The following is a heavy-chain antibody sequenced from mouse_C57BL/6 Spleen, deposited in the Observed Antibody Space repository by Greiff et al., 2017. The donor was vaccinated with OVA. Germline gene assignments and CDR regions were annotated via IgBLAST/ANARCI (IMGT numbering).Heavy chain of an antibody. CDR3: ANGNPYYYAMDY. CDR1: GYTFTSYG. J-gene: IGHJ4*01. CDR2: IYIGNGYT. Sequence: VQLQQSGAELVRPGSSVKMSCKTSGYTFTSYGINWVKQRPGQGLEWIGYIYIGNGYTESNEKFKGKATLTSDTSSSTAYMQLSSLTSEDSAIYFCANGNPYYYAMDYWGQGTSVTVSS. V-gene: IGHV1-58*01. D-gene: IGHD2-1*01.